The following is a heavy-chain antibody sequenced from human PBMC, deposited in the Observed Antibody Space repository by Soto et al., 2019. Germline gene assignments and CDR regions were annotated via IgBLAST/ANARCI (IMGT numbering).Heavy chain of an antibody. Sequence: GGSLRLSCAASGFTFSSYSMNWVRQAPGKGLEWVSYISSSSSTIYYADSVKGRFTISRDNAKNSLYLQMNSLRDEDTAVYYCAARTGTMIVAHDAFDIWGQGTMVTVSS. D-gene: IGHD3-22*01. J-gene: IGHJ3*02. CDR1: GFTFSSYS. CDR3: AARTGTMIVAHDAFDI. V-gene: IGHV3-48*02. CDR2: ISSSSSTI.